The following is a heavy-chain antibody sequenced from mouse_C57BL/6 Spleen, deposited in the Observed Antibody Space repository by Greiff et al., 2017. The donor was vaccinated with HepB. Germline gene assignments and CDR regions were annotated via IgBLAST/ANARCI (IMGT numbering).Heavy chain of an antibody. J-gene: IGHJ2*01. D-gene: IGHD1-1*01. V-gene: IGHV5-4*01. CDR2: ISDGGSYT. CDR1: GFTFSSYA. CDR3: ARDPLRSPFDY. Sequence: EVQVVESGGGLVKPGGSLKLSCAASGFTFSSYAMSWVRQTPEKRLEWVATISDGGSYTYYPDNVKGRFTISRDNAKNNLYLQMSHLKSEDTAMYYCARDPLRSPFDYWGQGTTLTVSS.